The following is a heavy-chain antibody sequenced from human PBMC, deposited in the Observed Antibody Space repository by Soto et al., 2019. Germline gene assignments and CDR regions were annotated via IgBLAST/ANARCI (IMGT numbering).Heavy chain of an antibody. Sequence: GGSLRLSCAASGFMFSSYDMHWVRQGKGKGLEWVSAIASAGDTYYPGSVKGRFTISRENAKNSLYLQMNSLRAEDTAVYYCAKDMVRGVIPPILDYWGQGT. CDR3: AKDMVRGVIPPILDY. V-gene: IGHV3-13*01. CDR1: GFMFSSYD. CDR2: IASAGDT. D-gene: IGHD3-10*01. J-gene: IGHJ4*02.